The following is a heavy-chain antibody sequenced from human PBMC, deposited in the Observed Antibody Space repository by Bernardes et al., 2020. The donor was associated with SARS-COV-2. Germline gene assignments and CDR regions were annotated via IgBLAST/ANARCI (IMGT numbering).Heavy chain of an antibody. CDR2: MNPNSGNT. V-gene: IGHV1-8*01. J-gene: IGHJ6*02. D-gene: IGHD1-7*01. Sequence: ASVKVSCKASGYTFTSYDINWVRQATGQGLEWMGWMNPNSGNTGYAQKFQGRVTMTRNTSISTAYMELSSLRSEDTAVYYCASGTPRYNWNYSPVYYYGMDVWGQGTTVTVSS. CDR1: GYTFTSYD. CDR3: ASGTPRYNWNYSPVYYYGMDV.